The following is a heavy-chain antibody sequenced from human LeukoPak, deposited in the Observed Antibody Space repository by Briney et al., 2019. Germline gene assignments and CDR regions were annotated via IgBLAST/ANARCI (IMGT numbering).Heavy chain of an antibody. CDR1: GYTFTSYG. V-gene: IGHV1-2*06. CDR2: INPNSGGT. CDR3: AREGWFDP. J-gene: IGHJ5*02. Sequence: ASVKISCKASGYTFTSYGISWVRQAPGQGLEWMGRINPNSGGTNYAQKFQGRVTMTRDTSTSTAYMELSRLRSDDTAVYYCAREGWFDPWGQGTLVTVSS.